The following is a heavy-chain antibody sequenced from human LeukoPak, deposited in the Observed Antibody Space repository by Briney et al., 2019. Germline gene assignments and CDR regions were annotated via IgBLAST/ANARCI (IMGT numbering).Heavy chain of an antibody. CDR3: ARGRLTVRGIRVPYYFDS. V-gene: IGHV4-59*01. D-gene: IGHD3-10*01. CDR2: IHYTGST. CDR1: GDSITNYY. J-gene: IGHJ4*02. Sequence: PSETLSLTCAVSGDSITNYYWSWIRQTPGEGLEWIGYIHYTGSTDYNPSLKSRVTISVDTSKTQFSLTLTSVTAADTAVYYCARGRLTVRGIRVPYYFDSWGQGTLVSDSS.